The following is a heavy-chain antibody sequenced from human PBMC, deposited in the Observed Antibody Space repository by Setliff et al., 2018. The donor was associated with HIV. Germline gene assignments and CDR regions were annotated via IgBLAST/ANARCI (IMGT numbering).Heavy chain of an antibody. Sequence: SETLSLTCTVSGGSASNSRYYWAWIRQPPGKGLEYIGSIHYNEKTYYNPSLKSRVTISVDTSKNQFSLKLSSVTAADTAVYYCARILLYDSSAYFVNAFDIWGQGTVVTVSS. CDR2: IHYNEKT. J-gene: IGHJ3*02. CDR3: ARILLYDSSAYFVNAFDI. CDR1: GGSASNSRYY. V-gene: IGHV4-39*01. D-gene: IGHD3-22*01.